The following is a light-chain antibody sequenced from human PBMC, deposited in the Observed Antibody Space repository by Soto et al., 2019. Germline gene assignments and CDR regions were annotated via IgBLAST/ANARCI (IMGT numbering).Light chain of an antibody. Sequence: EIGVTQWPSTVSGTVGDRVAITCRAGHAISSCFAWYQQKPGKAPKLLIYKASTLKSVVPSGFSGSGSGTAFPLTITSLQPDDFAPYYCQPSNSYPWTFAQGAKVDVK. CDR3: QPSNSYPWT. J-gene: IGKJ1*01. CDR1: HAISSC. V-gene: IGKV1-5*03. CDR2: KAS.